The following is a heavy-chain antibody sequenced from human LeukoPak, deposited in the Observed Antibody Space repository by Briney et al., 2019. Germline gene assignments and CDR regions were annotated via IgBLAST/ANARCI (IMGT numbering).Heavy chain of an antibody. J-gene: IGHJ4*02. CDR3: ARESSSSWFYDY. Sequence: ASETLSLTCTVSGGSISSSSYYWSWIRQPAGKGLEWIGRIYTSGSTNYNPSLKSRVTMSVDTSKNQFSLKLSSVTAADTAVYYCARESSSSWFYDYWGQGTLVTVSS. CDR2: IYTSGST. V-gene: IGHV4-61*02. D-gene: IGHD6-13*01. CDR1: GGSISSSSYY.